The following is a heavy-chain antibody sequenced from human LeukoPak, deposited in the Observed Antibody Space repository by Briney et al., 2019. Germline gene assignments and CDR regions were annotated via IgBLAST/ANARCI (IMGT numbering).Heavy chain of an antibody. D-gene: IGHD2-21*02. Sequence: GGSLRLSCAASGFTFSSYAMSWVRQAPGKGLEWVSAISGNGSSTYYADSVKGRFTISGDNSKNTLYLQMNSLRAEDTAVYYCAKDSFHIVVVTAIDYWGQGTLVTVSS. CDR3: AKDSFHIVVVTAIDY. CDR1: GFTFSSYA. J-gene: IGHJ4*02. CDR2: ISGNGSST. V-gene: IGHV3-23*01.